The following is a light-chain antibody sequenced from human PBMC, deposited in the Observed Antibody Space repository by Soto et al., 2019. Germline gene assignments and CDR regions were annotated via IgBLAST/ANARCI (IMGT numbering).Light chain of an antibody. CDR1: NSNIGSNH. J-gene: IGLJ7*01. CDR2: RNN. Sequence: QSVLTQPPSASGTPGQRVTISCSGSNSNIGSNHVYWYQQLPGAAPKLLIYRNNLRPSGVPDRFSGSQSGTSASLAISGLRSEDEAEYFCAAWDDSLSGPRLVFGGGTQLTVL. CDR3: AAWDDSLSGPRLV. V-gene: IGLV1-47*01.